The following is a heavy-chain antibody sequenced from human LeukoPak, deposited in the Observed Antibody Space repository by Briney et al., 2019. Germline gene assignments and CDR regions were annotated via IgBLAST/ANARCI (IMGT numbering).Heavy chain of an antibody. CDR3: AKAFPNYDSSGYQTPIDY. CDR1: GFSFGGYA. D-gene: IGHD3-22*01. J-gene: IGHJ4*02. V-gene: IGHV3-23*01. CDR2: ISGSGATT. Sequence: GGSLRLSCAASGFSFGGYAMAWVRQAPRKGLEWVSSISGSGATTNYADSVKGRFTISRDNSKNTLYLQMNSLRAEDTDVYYCAKAFPNYDSSGYQTPIDYWGQGTLVTVSS.